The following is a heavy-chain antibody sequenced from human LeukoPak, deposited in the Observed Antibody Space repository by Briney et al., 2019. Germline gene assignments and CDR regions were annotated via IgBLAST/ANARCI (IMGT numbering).Heavy chain of an antibody. V-gene: IGHV4-59*01. CDR1: GGSISSYY. D-gene: IGHD5-12*01. CDR3: ARGNIVATVIDY. J-gene: IGHJ4*02. Sequence: PWETLSLTCTVSGGSISSYYWSWIRQPPGKGLEWIGYIYYSGSTNYNPSLKSRVTISVDTSKNQFSLKLSSVTAADTAVYYCARGNIVATVIDYWGQGTLVTVSS. CDR2: IYYSGST.